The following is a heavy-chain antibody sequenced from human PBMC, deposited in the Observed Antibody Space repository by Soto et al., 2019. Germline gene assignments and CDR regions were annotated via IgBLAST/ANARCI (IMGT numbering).Heavy chain of an antibody. V-gene: IGHV3-33*01. Sequence: GGSLRLSCAASGFTFSSYGMHWVRQAPGKGLEWVAVIWYDGSNKYYAGSVKGRFTISRDNSKNTLYLQMNSLRAEDTAVYYCARDPGYCSGGSCYYFDYWGQGTLVTVSS. CDR1: GFTFSSYG. CDR2: IWYDGSNK. CDR3: ARDPGYCSGGSCYYFDY. J-gene: IGHJ4*02. D-gene: IGHD2-15*01.